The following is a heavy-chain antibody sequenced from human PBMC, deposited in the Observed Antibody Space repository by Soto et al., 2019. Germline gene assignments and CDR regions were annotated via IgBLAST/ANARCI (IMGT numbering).Heavy chain of an antibody. D-gene: IGHD2-2*01. CDR2: ILHDGTVR. CDR3: ARVACSTDTCYEPRAFDI. V-gene: IGHV3-74*01. Sequence: EVRLVESGGGRVQPGGSLRLSCAASGFTFSDYWMHWVRQRPGEGLVWVSAILHDGTVRRYADSVKGRITISRDNAKNTVYLHMTSLRAEDTAVYYCARVACSTDTCYEPRAFDIWGLGTMVTVSS. J-gene: IGHJ3*02. CDR1: GFTFSDYW.